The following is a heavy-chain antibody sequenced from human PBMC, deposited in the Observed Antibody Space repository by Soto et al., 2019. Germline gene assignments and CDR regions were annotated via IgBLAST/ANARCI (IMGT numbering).Heavy chain of an antibody. D-gene: IGHD2-2*02. J-gene: IGHJ6*03. CDR3: ARDQPYDIVEVPAAIGNYYYYYMDD. Sequence: QVQLVESGGGLVKPGRSLRLSCAASGFTFSDYYMSWIRQAPGKGLEWVSYISSSGSTIYYADSVKGRFTISRDKAKNSRYLQMNSLRAEDTAVYYCARDQPYDIVEVPAAIGNYYYYYMDDWGKGTTVTVSS. CDR1: GFTFSDYY. CDR2: ISSSGSTI. V-gene: IGHV3-11*01.